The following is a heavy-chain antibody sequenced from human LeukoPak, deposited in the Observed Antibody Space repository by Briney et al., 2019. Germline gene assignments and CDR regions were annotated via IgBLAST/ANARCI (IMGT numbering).Heavy chain of an antibody. CDR1: GGSISSGDYY. V-gene: IGHV4-30-4*01. D-gene: IGHD2-2*01. CDR3: ARGGAVRYCSSTSCQNWFDP. J-gene: IGHJ5*02. Sequence: SETLSLTCTVSGGSISSGDYYWSWIRQPPGKGLEWIGYIYYSGSTYYNPSLKSRVTISVDTSKNQFSLKLSSVTAADTAVYYCARGGAVRYCSSTSCQNWFDPWGQGTLVTVSS. CDR2: IYYSGST.